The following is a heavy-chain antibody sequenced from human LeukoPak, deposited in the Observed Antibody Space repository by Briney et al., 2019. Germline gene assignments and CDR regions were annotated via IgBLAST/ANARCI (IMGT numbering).Heavy chain of an antibody. Sequence: PSETLSLICAVYGGSFSGYYWSWIRQPPGKGLEWIGEINHSGSTNYNPSLKSRVTISVDTSKNQFSLKLSSVTAADTAVYYCARGKRWLPTVGFDYWGQGTLVTVSS. CDR2: INHSGST. J-gene: IGHJ4*02. V-gene: IGHV4-34*01. D-gene: IGHD5-24*01. CDR1: GGSFSGYY. CDR3: ARGKRWLPTVGFDY.